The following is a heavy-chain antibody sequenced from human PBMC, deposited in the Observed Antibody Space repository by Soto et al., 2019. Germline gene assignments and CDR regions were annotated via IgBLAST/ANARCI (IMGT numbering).Heavy chain of an antibody. CDR2: MSHSGST. J-gene: IGHJ5*02. Sequence: QLQLQESGSGLVKPSQTLSLTCAVSGGSISSAGYSWSWIRQPPGKGLEWIGYMSHSGSTHYNPSLKSRVTISVDTSKNQFSLKLSSVTAADTAVYYCARIVVVPAAILNWFDPWGQGTLVTVSS. CDR3: ARIVVVPAAILNWFDP. D-gene: IGHD2-2*01. CDR1: GGSISSAGYS. V-gene: IGHV4-30-2*01.